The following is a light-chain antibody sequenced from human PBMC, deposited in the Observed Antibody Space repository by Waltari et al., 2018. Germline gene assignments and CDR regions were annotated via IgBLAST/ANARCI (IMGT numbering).Light chain of an antibody. V-gene: IGLV2-14*03. Sequence: QSALTQPASVSGSPGQSITISCAGTSSAVGAYTYVSWYQHHPGNAPKLIIYDVNSRPSGVSNRFSGSKSGNTASLTISELQAEDEADYYCSSFTSDSTWVFGAGTKLTVL. J-gene: IGLJ2*01. CDR1: SSAVGAYTY. CDR2: DVN. CDR3: SSFTSDSTWV.